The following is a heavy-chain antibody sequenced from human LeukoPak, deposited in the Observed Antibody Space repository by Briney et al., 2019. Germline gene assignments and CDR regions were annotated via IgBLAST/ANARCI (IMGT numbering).Heavy chain of an antibody. D-gene: IGHD1-20*01. V-gene: IGHV3-53*01. J-gene: IGHJ6*02. CDR1: GFTVSSNY. CDR3: ARDAPPITGIYYYYGMDV. Sequence: GGSLRLSCAASGFTVSSNYMSWVRQAPGKGLEWVSVIYSGGSTYYADSVKGRFTISRDNSKNTLYLQMNSLRAEDTAVYYCARDAPPITGIYYYYGMDVWGQGTTATVSS. CDR2: IYSGGST.